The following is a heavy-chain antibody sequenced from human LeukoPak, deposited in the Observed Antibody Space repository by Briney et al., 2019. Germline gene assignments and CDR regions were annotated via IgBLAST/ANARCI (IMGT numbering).Heavy chain of an antibody. CDR1: GFTFSSYD. D-gene: IGHD6-13*01. J-gene: IGHJ4*02. CDR2: IGTAGDT. Sequence: PGGSLRLSCAASGFTFSSYDMHWVRQATGKGLEWVSAIGTAGDTYYPGSVKGRFTISRENAKNSLYLQMNSLRAGDTAVYYCARWSSSIEAYDYWGQGTLVTVSS. V-gene: IGHV3-13*01. CDR3: ARWSSSIEAYDY.